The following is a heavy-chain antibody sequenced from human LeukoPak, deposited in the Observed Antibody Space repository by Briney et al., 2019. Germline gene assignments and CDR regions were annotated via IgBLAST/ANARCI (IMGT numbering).Heavy chain of an antibody. Sequence: GGSLRLSCAASGFTFSSYGMSWVRQAPGKGLEWVSGISGSGGSTYYADSVKGRFPISRDNSRNTLNLQMNSLRAEDTAVYYCAKKDSSSYYSSFDYWGQGTLVTVSS. D-gene: IGHD3-22*01. J-gene: IGHJ4*02. CDR1: GFTFSSYG. CDR3: AKKDSSSYYSSFDY. CDR2: ISGSGGST. V-gene: IGHV3-23*01.